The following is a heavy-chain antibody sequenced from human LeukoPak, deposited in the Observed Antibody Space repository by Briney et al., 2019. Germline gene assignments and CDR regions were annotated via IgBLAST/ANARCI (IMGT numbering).Heavy chain of an antibody. J-gene: IGHJ4*02. CDR1: GFTFDDYG. Sequence: GGSLRLSCAASGFTFDDYGMSWVRQAPGKGLEWVSGINWNGGSTGYADSVKGRFTISRDNAKNSLYLQMNSLRAEDTAVYYCARELLDYYDSSGIDYWGQGTLVTVSS. CDR2: INWNGGST. V-gene: IGHV3-20*04. CDR3: ARELLDYYDSSGIDY. D-gene: IGHD3-22*01.